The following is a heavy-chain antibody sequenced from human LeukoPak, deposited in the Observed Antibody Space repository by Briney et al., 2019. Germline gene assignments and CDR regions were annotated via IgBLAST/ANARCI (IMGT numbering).Heavy chain of an antibody. CDR1: GGSFSGYY. V-gene: IGHV4-34*01. D-gene: IGHD1-7*01. Sequence: TSETLSLTCAVYGGSFSGYYWSWIRQPPGKGLEWIGEINHSGSTNYNPSLKSRVTISVDTSKNQFSLKLSSVTAADTAVYYCARGYRGFENWNYPAVDFDYWGQGTLVTVSS. CDR3: ARGYRGFENWNYPAVDFDY. CDR2: INHSGST. J-gene: IGHJ4*02.